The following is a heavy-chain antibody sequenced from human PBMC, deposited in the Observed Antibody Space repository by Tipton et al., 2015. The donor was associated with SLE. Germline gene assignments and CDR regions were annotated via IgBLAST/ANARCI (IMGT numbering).Heavy chain of an antibody. CDR3: AKEYCSGGSCYSRYYYNYMDV. J-gene: IGHJ6*03. Sequence: VQLVQSGGGLVKPGGSLRLSCAASGFTFNNYALTWVRQAPGKGLEWVSAINGGGASVYYADSVKGRFTISRDNSRNTLYLRMNSLRAEDTAVYYCAKEYCSGGSCYSRYYYNYMDVWGKGTTVTVSS. CDR1: GFTFNNYA. D-gene: IGHD2-15*01. CDR2: INGGGASV. V-gene: IGHV3-23*04.